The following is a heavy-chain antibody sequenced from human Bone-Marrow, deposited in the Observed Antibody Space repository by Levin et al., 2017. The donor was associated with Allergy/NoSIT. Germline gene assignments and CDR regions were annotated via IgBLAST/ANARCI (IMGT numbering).Heavy chain of an antibody. Sequence: GASVKVSCKSSGRTFTSFAISWVRQAPGRGLEWLGGIIPRLGTPYYAQKFQGRVTITADTSTKTVYMEWSSLTSEDTAMFYCVRGAHEYDRLTGHFDYWGQGTLVTVSS. V-gene: IGHV1-69*10. CDR2: IIPRLGTP. D-gene: IGHD3-9*01. CDR1: GRTFTSFA. CDR3: VRGAHEYDRLTGHFDY. J-gene: IGHJ4*02.